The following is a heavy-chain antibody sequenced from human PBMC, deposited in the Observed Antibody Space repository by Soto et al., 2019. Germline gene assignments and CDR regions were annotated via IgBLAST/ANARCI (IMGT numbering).Heavy chain of an antibody. CDR3: AKSTTPAAGTFDY. D-gene: IGHD6-13*01. CDR2: INHSGST. J-gene: IGHJ4*02. CDR1: GGSFSRYY. V-gene: IGHV4-34*01. Sequence: PETLSLTCAVYGGSFSRYYWSWIRQPPGKGLEWIGEINHSGSTNYNPSLKSRVTISVDTSKNQFSLKLSSVTAADTAVYYCAKSTTPAAGTFDYWGQGTLVTVSS.